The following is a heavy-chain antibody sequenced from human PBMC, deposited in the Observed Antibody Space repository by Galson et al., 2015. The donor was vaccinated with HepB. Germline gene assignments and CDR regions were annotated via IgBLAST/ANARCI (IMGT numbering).Heavy chain of an antibody. CDR3: ARDTYESGYYNGMDV. Sequence: SVKVSCKASGGTFGRYTISWVRQAPGQGLEWMGGIIPIIGTANYAQKFTDRVTIAADKSTSTAYMELRSLRSEDTAVYYCARDTYESGYYNGMDVWGQGTTVTVSS. CDR2: IIPIIGTA. J-gene: IGHJ6*02. CDR1: GGTFGRYT. V-gene: IGHV1-69*06. D-gene: IGHD5-12*01.